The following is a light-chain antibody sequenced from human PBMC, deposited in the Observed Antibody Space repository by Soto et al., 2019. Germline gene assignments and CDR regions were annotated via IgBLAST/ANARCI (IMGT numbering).Light chain of an antibody. CDR1: SSDVGGYNY. V-gene: IGLV2-14*01. CDR3: ISYTYSSTHV. CDR2: EVT. J-gene: IGLJ1*01. Sequence: QSVLTQPASVSGSPGQSITISCTGTSSDVGGYNYVSWFQQHPGKAPKLMIYEVTERPSGVSDRFSGPKSGNTASLTISGLQAEDEADYYCISYTYSSTHVFGTGTKLTVL.